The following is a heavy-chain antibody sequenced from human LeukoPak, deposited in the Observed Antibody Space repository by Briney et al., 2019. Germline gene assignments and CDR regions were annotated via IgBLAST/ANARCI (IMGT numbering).Heavy chain of an antibody. D-gene: IGHD3-22*01. V-gene: IGHV4-34*01. CDR3: ARAVPITMIVVVGYAFDI. J-gene: IGHJ3*02. CDR2: INHSGST. CDR1: GGSFSGYY. Sequence: ASETLSLXCAVYGGSFSGYYWSWIRQPPGKGLEWIGEINHSGSTNYNPSLKSRVTISVDTSKNQFSLKLSSVTAADTAVYYCARAVPITMIVVVGYAFDIWGQGTMVTVSS.